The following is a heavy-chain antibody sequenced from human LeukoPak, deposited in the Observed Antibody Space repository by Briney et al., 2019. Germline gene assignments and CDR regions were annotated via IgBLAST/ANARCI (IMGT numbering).Heavy chain of an antibody. Sequence: PSETLSLPCTVSGGYISSYYWRWIRQPPGKGLELIGYIYNSGSTNYNPSLKSRVTISVDTSKNQFSLKMSAVTAADTAVYYCARAYSSGWLGVFDYWGQGTLVTVSS. V-gene: IGHV4-59*01. CDR2: IYNSGST. CDR1: GGYISSYY. D-gene: IGHD6-19*01. J-gene: IGHJ4*02. CDR3: ARAYSSGWLGVFDY.